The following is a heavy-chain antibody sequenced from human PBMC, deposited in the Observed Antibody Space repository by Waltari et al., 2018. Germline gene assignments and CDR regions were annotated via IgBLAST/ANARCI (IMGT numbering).Heavy chain of an antibody. D-gene: IGHD3-10*01. CDR3: ARGGRGYYGSGSYSY. V-gene: IGHV4-34*01. J-gene: IGHJ4*02. CDR2: INHSGST. CDR1: GGSFSGYY. Sequence: QVQLQQWGAGLLKPSETLPLTCAVSGGSFSGYYWSWIRQPPGKGLDWIGEINHSGSTNYNPSLKSRVTISVDTSKNQFSLKLSSVTAADTAVYYCARGGRGYYGSGSYSYWGQGTLVTVSS.